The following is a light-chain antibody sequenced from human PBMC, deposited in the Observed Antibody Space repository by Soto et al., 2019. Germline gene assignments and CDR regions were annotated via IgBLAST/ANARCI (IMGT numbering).Light chain of an antibody. CDR2: GAS. CDR3: QQFGSSPYA. Sequence: EAVLTQSPGTLSLSPGERATLSCRASQSVSSNYLAWYQQKPGQAPRLLIYGASSRAPGIPDRFSGSGSRKNFTLTVRRLEPEDLATYYCQQFGSSPYAFGQGTSLAIK. V-gene: IGKV3-20*01. J-gene: IGKJ2*01. CDR1: QSVSSNY.